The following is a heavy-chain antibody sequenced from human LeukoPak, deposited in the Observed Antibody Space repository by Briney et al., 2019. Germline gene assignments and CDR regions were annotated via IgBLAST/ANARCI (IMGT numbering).Heavy chain of an antibody. CDR1: GGSISTYY. J-gene: IGHJ4*02. V-gene: IGHV4-34*01. CDR2: INRSGSI. CDR3: TATPYRDGPLNY. D-gene: IGHD5-24*01. Sequence: PSETLSLTCTVSGGSISTYYWTWIRQPPGKGLERIGEINRSGSINYNPSLKSRVTMSVDTSKNQLSLTLTSVTAADTAVYYCTATPYRDGPLNYWGQGTLVTVSS.